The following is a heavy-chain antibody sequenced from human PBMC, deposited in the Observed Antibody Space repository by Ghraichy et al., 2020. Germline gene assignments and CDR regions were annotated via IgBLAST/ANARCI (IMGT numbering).Heavy chain of an antibody. V-gene: IGHV4-4*02. J-gene: IGHJ5*02. Sequence: SETLSLTCAVSGGSISSSNWWSWVRQPPGKGLEWIGEIYYSGSTNNNPSLKSRVTISVDKSKNQFSLKLSSVTAADTAVYYCARVHLERRFFDPWGQGTLVTVSS. CDR3: ARVHLERRFFDP. CDR1: GGSISSSNW. D-gene: IGHD1-1*01. CDR2: IYYSGST.